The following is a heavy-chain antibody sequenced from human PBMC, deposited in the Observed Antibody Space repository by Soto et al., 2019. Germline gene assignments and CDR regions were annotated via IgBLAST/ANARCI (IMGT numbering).Heavy chain of an antibody. CDR2: ISSTSSPT. V-gene: IGHV3-48*01. Sequence: GGSLRLSCAASGFTLSTYSMNWVRQAPGKGLEWVSYISSTSSPTYYADSVKGRFTISRDNAKNSLYLQMNSLRAEDTALYYCARHDYERIWGQGTMVTVSS. CDR3: ARHDYERI. CDR1: GFTLSTYS. D-gene: IGHD4-17*01. J-gene: IGHJ3*02.